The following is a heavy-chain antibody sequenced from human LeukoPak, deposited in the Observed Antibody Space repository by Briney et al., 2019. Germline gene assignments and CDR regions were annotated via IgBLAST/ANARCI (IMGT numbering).Heavy chain of an antibody. CDR2: INTNTGNP. CDR1: GHTFTSYA. J-gene: IGHJ6*02. D-gene: IGHD2-2*01. CDR3: AREGDIVVVPAAPWGMDV. V-gene: IGHV7-4-1*02. Sequence: ASVKVSCKASGHTFTSYAMNWVRQAPGQGLEWMGWINTNTGNPTYAQGFTGRFVFSLDTSVSTAYLQISSLKAEDTAVYYYAREGDIVVVPAAPWGMDVWGQGTTVTVSS.